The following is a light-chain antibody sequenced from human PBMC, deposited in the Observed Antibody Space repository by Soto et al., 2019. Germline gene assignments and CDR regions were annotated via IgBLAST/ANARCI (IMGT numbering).Light chain of an antibody. CDR1: SSDIGGYNY. V-gene: IGLV2-14*01. J-gene: IGLJ3*02. CDR3: SSYTSSSTWV. Sequence: QSVLTQPASVSGSPGQSITISCTGTSSDIGGYNYVSWYQQHPGKVPKLIIYEVSNRPSWVSNPFSGSKSGNTASLTISGLQAEDGADYYCSSYTSSSTWVFGGGTKVTVL. CDR2: EVS.